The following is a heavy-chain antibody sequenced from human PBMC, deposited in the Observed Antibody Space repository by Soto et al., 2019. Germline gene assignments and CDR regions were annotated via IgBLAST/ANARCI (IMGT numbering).Heavy chain of an antibody. CDR3: ARRRYCGVDCYNKFYYGMDV. CDR2: IIPVLGVT. D-gene: IGHD2-21*02. CDR1: GSTFSSYT. V-gene: IGHV1-69*02. Sequence: QVQLVQSGAEVRKPGSSVEVSCMASGSTFSSYTVNWVRQAPGQGLEWIGRIIPVLGVTHYARRFQGRVTTTADRSWKTAYMELTSLTSENTAVYYCARRRYCGVDCYNKFYYGMDVWGQVTTVTVSS. J-gene: IGHJ6*02.